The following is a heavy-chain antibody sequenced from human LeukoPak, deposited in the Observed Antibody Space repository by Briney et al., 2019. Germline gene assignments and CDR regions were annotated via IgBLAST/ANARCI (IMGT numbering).Heavy chain of an antibody. V-gene: IGHV7-4-1*01. CDR1: GDTFTSYA. CDR2: INTNTGKP. CDR3: ARVDFWSCYYAFDI. Sequence: ASVKVSCKASGDTFTSYAMNWVRQAPGQGLEWMGWINTNTGKPTYAQGFTGRVVFSFDTSFSTAYLQICSLKAEDTAVYYCARVDFWSCYYAFDIWGQGTMVTVSS. D-gene: IGHD3-3*01. J-gene: IGHJ3*02.